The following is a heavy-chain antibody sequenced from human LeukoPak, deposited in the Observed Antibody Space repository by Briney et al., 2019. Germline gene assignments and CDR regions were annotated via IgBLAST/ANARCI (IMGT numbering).Heavy chain of an antibody. Sequence: GGSLRLSCAASGFTFSSYAMSWVRQAPGKGLEWVANIKQDGSEKYYVDSVKGRFTISRDNAKNSLYLQMNSLRAEDTAVYYCASSWFGSDYWGQGTLVTVSS. CDR2: IKQDGSEK. CDR1: GFTFSSYA. J-gene: IGHJ4*02. CDR3: ASSWFGSDY. D-gene: IGHD6-13*01. V-gene: IGHV3-7*03.